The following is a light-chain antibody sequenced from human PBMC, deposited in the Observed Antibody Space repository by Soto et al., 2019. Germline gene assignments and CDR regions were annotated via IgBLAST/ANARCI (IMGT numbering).Light chain of an antibody. V-gene: IGKV3-20*01. J-gene: IGKJ4*01. CDR1: QSVSNSH. Sequence: EIVLTQSPGALSLSPGERATLSCRASQSVSNSHSAWYQQKPGQAPRLLIYGASNRATGVSDRFSGSGSGTDFTRTITRLEPEYSAVYYCQQYDRSPLFGGGTKVEI. CDR2: GAS. CDR3: QQYDRSPL.